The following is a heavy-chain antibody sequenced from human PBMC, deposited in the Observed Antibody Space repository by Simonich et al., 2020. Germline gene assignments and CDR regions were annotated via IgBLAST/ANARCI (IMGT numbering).Heavy chain of an antibody. CDR2: INPNRGGT. CDR1: GYTFTGYY. Sequence: QVQLVQSGAEVKKPGASVKVSCKASGYTFTGYYMHWVRQAPGQGLEWKGRINPNRGGTNYAQKFQGRVTMTRDTSISTAYMELSRLRSDDTAVYYCARVFREYSRSSGAFDIWGQGTMVTVSS. CDR3: ARVFREYSRSSGAFDI. J-gene: IGHJ3*02. D-gene: IGHD6-6*01. V-gene: IGHV1-2*06.